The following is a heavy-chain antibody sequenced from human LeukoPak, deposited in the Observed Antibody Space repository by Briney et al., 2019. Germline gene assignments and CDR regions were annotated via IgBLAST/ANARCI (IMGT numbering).Heavy chain of an antibody. CDR2: IYHSGST. Sequence: SETLSLTCTVSGYSISSGYYWGWIRQPPGKGLEWIGSIYHSGSTYYNPSLKSRVTISVDTSKNQFSLKLSSVTAADTAVYFCARVWGSYVFDYWGQGTLVTVSS. J-gene: IGHJ4*02. V-gene: IGHV4-38-2*02. CDR3: ARVWGSYVFDY. CDR1: GYSISSGYY. D-gene: IGHD1-26*01.